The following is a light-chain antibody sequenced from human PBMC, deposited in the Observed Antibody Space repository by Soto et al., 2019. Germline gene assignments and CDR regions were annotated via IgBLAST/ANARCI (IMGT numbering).Light chain of an antibody. CDR2: GAS. CDR3: QQYGRSPRT. Sequence: EIVLTQSPGALSLSPGERATLSCGASQSVSSSYLAWYQQKPGQAPRLLIYGASTRATGIPDRFSGSGSGTDVTLTISRLEPEDFAVYYCQQYGRSPRTFGQGTKVEIK. CDR1: QSVSSSY. V-gene: IGKV3-20*01. J-gene: IGKJ1*01.